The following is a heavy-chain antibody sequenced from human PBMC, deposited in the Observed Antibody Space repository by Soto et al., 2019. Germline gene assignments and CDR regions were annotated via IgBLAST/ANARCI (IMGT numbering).Heavy chain of an antibody. CDR3: ARDLAHYDGSGRIGQNFDY. J-gene: IGHJ4*01. CDR1: GYTFTSYG. Sequence: QVPLVQSGAEVKKPGASVKVSCKASGYTFTSYGISWVRQAPGQGLEWMGWISAYNGNTNYAQKLQGRVTMTTDTSTSTAYMELRSMRSDDTAVYYCARDLAHYDGSGRIGQNFDYWGHGALVTVSS. V-gene: IGHV1-18*01. D-gene: IGHD3-10*01. CDR2: ISAYNGNT.